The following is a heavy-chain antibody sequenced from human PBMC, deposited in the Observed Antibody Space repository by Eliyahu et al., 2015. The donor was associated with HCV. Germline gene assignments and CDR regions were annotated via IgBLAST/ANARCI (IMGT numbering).Heavy chain of an antibody. D-gene: IGHD6-19*01. CDR2: IHYSGST. CDR1: GXXITXXY. Sequence: QXQLQESGPGLVKPSETLSLTCPVSGXXITXXYWSWIRQPPGKALEWIGYIHYSGSTNYNPSLKSRVTLSVDTSKNQFSLNVTSVTAADTAMYYCASGGGGIAVTGTGGWFDPWGQGTLVTVSS. V-gene: IGHV4-59*01. CDR3: ASGGGGIAVTGTGGWFDP. J-gene: IGHJ5*02.